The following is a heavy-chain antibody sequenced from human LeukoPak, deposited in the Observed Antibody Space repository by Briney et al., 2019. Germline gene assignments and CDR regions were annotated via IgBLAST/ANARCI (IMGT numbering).Heavy chain of an antibody. V-gene: IGHV3-48*01. CDR3: ARVSAPPRIYDSSGYYMDY. J-gene: IGHJ4*02. CDR1: GFTFSSYS. CDR2: TSSSSSTI. D-gene: IGHD3-22*01. Sequence: GGSLRLSCAASGFTFSSYSMNWVRQAPGKGLEWVSYTSSSSSTIYYADSVKGRFTISRDNAKNSLYLQMNSLRAEDTAVYYCARVSAPPRIYDSSGYYMDYWGQGTLVTVSS.